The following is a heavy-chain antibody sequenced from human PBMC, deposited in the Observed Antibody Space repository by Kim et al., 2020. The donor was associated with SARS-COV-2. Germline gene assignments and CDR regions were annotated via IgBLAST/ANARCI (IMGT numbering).Heavy chain of an antibody. D-gene: IGHD2-21*02. J-gene: IGHJ4*02. CDR3: ARGIVVVTATQDY. CDR2: ISYDGSNK. Sequence: GGSLRLSCAASGFTFSSYAMHWVRQAPGKGLEWVAVISYDGSNKYYADSVKGRFTISRDNSKNTLYLQMNSLRAEDTAVYYCARGIVVVTATQDYWGQGTLVTVSS. CDR1: GFTFSSYA. V-gene: IGHV3-30*04.